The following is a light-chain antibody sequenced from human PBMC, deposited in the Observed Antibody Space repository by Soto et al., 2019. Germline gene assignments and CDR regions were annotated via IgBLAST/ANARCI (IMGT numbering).Light chain of an antibody. CDR1: SSDIGAYDY. Sequence: QSALTQPASLSGSPGQSITISCTGTSSDIGAYDYVSWFQQHPGKAPKLMISEVNNRPSGVSFRFSGSKSGNTASLTISGLQAEDEADYYCSSYTAINTVTFGGGTKVTVL. V-gene: IGLV2-14*01. CDR2: EVN. CDR3: SSYTAINTVT. J-gene: IGLJ2*01.